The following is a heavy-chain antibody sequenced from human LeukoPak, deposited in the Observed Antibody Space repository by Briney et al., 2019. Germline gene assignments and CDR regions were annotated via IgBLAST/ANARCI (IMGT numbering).Heavy chain of an antibody. J-gene: IGHJ4*02. D-gene: IGHD1-1*01. V-gene: IGHV5-51*01. CDR1: GYSFTSYW. Sequence: GESLKISCKGSGYSFTSYWIGWVRQMPGKGLEGMGIIYPGDSDTRYSPSFEGQVTISANKYINTAYLQWSSLKASDTAMYYCARLLLSQLSCDYWGQGTLVTVPS. CDR2: IYPGDSDT. CDR3: ARLLLSQLSCDY.